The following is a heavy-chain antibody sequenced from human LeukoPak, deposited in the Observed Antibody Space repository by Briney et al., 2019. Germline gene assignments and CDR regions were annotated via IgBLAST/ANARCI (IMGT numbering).Heavy chain of an antibody. Sequence: SETLSLTCTVSSGSISSYYWSWIRQPPGKGLEWIGYIYYSGSTNYNPSLKSRVTISVDTSKNQFSLKLSSVTAADTAVYYCARPPGIRYSGSYIDYWGQGTLVTVSS. D-gene: IGHD1-26*01. CDR3: ARPPGIRYSGSYIDY. CDR2: IYYSGST. CDR1: SGSISSYY. J-gene: IGHJ4*02. V-gene: IGHV4-59*08.